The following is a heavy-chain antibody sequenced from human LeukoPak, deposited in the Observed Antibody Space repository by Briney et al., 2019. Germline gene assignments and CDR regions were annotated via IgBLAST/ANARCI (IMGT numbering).Heavy chain of an antibody. D-gene: IGHD2-15*01. Sequence: SKTLSLTCAVYGGSFSGYYWSWIRQPPGKGLELIGEINHSGSTNYNPSLKSRVTISVDTSKNQFSLKLSSVTAADTAVYYCARQDIVVVVAATGPRGFDYWGQGTLVTVSS. CDR1: GGSFSGYY. CDR2: INHSGST. CDR3: ARQDIVVVVAATGPRGFDY. J-gene: IGHJ4*02. V-gene: IGHV4-34*01.